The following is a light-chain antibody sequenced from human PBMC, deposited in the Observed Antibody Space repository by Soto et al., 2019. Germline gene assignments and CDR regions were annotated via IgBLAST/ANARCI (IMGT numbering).Light chain of an antibody. J-gene: IGLJ2*01. V-gene: IGLV2-14*01. CDR1: SSDVGAYNY. CDR3: SSYTSSNTLVV. Sequence: QSVLTQPASVSGSPGQSITISCSGTSSDVGAYNYVSWYQQHPGKAPKLMIYDVRNRPSGVSNRFSGSKSGNTASLTISGLRAEDEADYYCSSYTSSNTLVVFGGGTQLTVL. CDR2: DVR.